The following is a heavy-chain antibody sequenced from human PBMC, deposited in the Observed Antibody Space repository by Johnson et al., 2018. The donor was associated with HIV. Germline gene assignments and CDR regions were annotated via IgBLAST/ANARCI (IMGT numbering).Heavy chain of an antibody. V-gene: IGHV3-30*04. CDR2: ISFDGSNE. D-gene: IGHD2-15*01. CDR3: AKAGQMVAATSAFDI. CDR1: RFTFSNYA. J-gene: IGHJ3*02. Sequence: QVQLVESGGGVVQPGRSLRLSCAASRFTFSNYALHWVRQAPGMGLEWVAVISFDGSNEYYADSVKGRFTISRDNSKNTLYLQMNSLRAEDTAVYYCAKAGQMVAATSAFDIWGQGTMVTVSS.